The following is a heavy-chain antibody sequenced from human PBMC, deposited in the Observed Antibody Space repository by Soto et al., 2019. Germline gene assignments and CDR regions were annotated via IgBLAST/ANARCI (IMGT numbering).Heavy chain of an antibody. CDR3: VRGGSNIWPDYSWLDP. CDR1: GFTFSTYN. J-gene: IGHJ5*02. CDR2: IKQDGSDK. V-gene: IGHV3-7*05. Sequence: PGGSLRLSCAASGFTFSTYNMTWVRQAPGKGLEWVATIKQDGSDKYYVDSVKGRFTISRDNAKNSLYLQMNSLRPEDTAVYFCVRGGSNIWPDYSWLDPWGQGTLVTVSS. D-gene: IGHD2-2*01.